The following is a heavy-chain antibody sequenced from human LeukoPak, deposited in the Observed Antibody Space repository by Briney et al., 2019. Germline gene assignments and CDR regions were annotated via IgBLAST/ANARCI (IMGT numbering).Heavy chain of an antibody. Sequence: GGSLRLSCAASGFSVRTNYMSWVRQAPGKGLEWVSVIYSGGTIRYADSVKGRFTISRDNSRDTLHLQMNSLRVDDTAVYYWVXAVHXLFYSDSSGYYGDAFDVWGQGTVVTVSS. V-gene: IGHV3-53*01. D-gene: IGHD3-22*01. CDR1: GFSVRTNY. CDR2: IYSGGTI. J-gene: IGHJ3*01. CDR3: VXAVHXLFYSDSSGYYGDAFDV.